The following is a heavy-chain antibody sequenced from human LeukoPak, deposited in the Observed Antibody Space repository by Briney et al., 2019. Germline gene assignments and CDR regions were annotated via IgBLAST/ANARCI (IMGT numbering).Heavy chain of an antibody. V-gene: IGHV3-48*03. Sequence: PGGSLRLSCAASGFTFSNSEMNWVRRPSGKGLEWVSYISGSNTIYYADSVKGRFTFSRDNAKNSLYLQMNNLRAEDTAVYYCARSTPSDFYFDYWGQGTLVTVSS. D-gene: IGHD2-2*01. CDR1: GFTFSNSE. J-gene: IGHJ4*02. CDR2: ISGSNTI. CDR3: ARSTPSDFYFDY.